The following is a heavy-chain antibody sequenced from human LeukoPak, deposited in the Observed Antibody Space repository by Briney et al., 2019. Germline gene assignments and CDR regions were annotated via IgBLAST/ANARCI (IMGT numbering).Heavy chain of an antibody. J-gene: IGHJ6*02. Sequence: ASVKVSCKASGYTFTSYDINWVRQATGQGLEWMGWMNPNSGNTGYAQKFQGRVTMTRNTSISTAYMELSSLRSEDTAVYYCARVPAAIPGGYYHYGMDVWGQGTTVTVSS. CDR1: GYTFTSYD. D-gene: IGHD2-2*01. CDR2: MNPNSGNT. V-gene: IGHV1-8*01. CDR3: ARVPAAIPGGYYHYGMDV.